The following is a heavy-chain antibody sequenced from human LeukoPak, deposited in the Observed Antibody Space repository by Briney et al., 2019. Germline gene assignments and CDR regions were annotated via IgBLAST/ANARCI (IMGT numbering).Heavy chain of an antibody. CDR1: GDIVSSNSAA. CDR3: ARDLDTGPYYFDY. Sequence: SQTLSLTCAISGDIVSSNSAAWNWIRQSPSRGLEWLGRTYYRSTWYNDYAVSVKSRITINPDTSKNQFSLQLDSVTPEDTAVYYCARDLDTGPYYFDYWGQGTLVTVSS. D-gene: IGHD5-18*01. CDR2: TYYRSTWYN. J-gene: IGHJ4*02. V-gene: IGHV6-1*01.